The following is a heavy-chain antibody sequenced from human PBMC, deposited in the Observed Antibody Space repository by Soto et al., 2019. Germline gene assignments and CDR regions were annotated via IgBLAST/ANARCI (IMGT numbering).Heavy chain of an antibody. CDR1: GFAFSSHW. CDR2: INSDGTIT. D-gene: IGHD2-15*01. CDR3: VRDPDQYSYYGLDV. J-gene: IGHJ6*02. V-gene: IGHV3-74*01. Sequence: EVQLVESGGDFVQPGGSLRLSCVASGFAFSSHWMYWVRQAPGKGLVWVSRINSDGTITTYADSVKGRFTLSRDNAKNTLYLQMNSLSVENTALYYCVRDPDQYSYYGLDVWGQGTTVIVS.